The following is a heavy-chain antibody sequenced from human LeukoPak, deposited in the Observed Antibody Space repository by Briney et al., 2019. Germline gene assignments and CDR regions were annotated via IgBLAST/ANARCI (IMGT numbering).Heavy chain of an antibody. Sequence: GRSLRLSCAASGFTFDDYAMHWVRQAPGKGLEWVSGISWNSGSIGYADSVKGRFTISRDNAKNSLYLQMNSLRAEDTALYYCAKDKSHGEAFDIWAQGLWSPSLQ. CDR1: GFTFDDYA. V-gene: IGHV3-9*01. J-gene: IGHJ3*02. CDR2: ISWNSGSI. CDR3: AKDKSHGEAFDI.